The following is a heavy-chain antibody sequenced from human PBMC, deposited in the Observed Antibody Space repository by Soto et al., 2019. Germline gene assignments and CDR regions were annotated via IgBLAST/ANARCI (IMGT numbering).Heavy chain of an antibody. CDR1: GDSFTKYT. J-gene: IGHJ4*02. CDR3: ARGRGLYNSGRSQLDF. Sequence: QVQVVQSGAEVKKPGSSVRVSCKASGDSFTKYTVNWVRQAPRQGLEWMGGIIPRFGTTNYAPTLQDRVTITADASMNTVYMELSSLRSDETALYSCARGRGLYNSGRSQLDFWGQGTLVTVSS. CDR2: IIPRFGTT. V-gene: IGHV1-69*01. D-gene: IGHD1-1*01.